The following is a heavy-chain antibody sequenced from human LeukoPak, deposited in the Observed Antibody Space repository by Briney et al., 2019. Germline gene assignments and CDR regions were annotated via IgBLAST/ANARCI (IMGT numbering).Heavy chain of an antibody. Sequence: GASVKVSCKTSGYIFTGYYMHWVRQAPGQGLEWMGWINLNSGGTNYAQKFQGRVTMTRDTSISTAYMELSRLRSDDTAVYYCARGEYYFDYWGQGTLVTVSS. V-gene: IGHV1-2*02. CDR2: INLNSGGT. J-gene: IGHJ4*02. CDR3: ARGEYYFDY. CDR1: GYIFTGYY.